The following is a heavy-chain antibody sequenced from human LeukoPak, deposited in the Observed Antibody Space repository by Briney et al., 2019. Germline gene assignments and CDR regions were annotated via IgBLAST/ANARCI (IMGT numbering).Heavy chain of an antibody. CDR3: ARDPRRTRRDGYNNDRYFDY. CDR1: GYTFTSYG. J-gene: IGHJ4*02. Sequence: ASVKVSCKASGYTFTSYGISWVRQAPGEGLEWMGWISAYTGNTNYAQKLQGRVTMTTDTSTSTAYMELRSLRSDDTAVCYCARDPRRTRRDGYNNDRYFDYWGQGTLVTVSS. D-gene: IGHD5-24*01. V-gene: IGHV1-18*01. CDR2: ISAYTGNT.